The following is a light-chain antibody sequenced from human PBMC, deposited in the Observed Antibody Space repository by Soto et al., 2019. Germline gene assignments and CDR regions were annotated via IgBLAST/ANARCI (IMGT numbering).Light chain of an antibody. CDR1: SSDVGGYNS. Sequence: QSALTQPASVSGSPGQSITISCTGTSSDVGGYNSVSWYQQHPGKVPKIMIYDVSIRPSGVPDRFSGSKSGNTASLTISGXQAEYEAXXYCSSYTSIPALVFGTGTKLTVL. CDR3: SSYTSIPALV. CDR2: DVS. J-gene: IGLJ1*01. V-gene: IGLV2-14*01.